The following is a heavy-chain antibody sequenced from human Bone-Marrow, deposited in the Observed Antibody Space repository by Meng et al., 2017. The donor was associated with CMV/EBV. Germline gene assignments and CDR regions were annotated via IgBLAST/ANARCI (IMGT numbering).Heavy chain of an antibody. CDR3: ARVRWVGQIAAPADV. V-gene: IGHV1-2*02. Sequence: ASVKVSCKASGYTFTGYYMHWVRQAPGQGLEWMGWINPNSGGTNYAQKFQGRVTMTRDTSISTAYMELSRMRSDDTAVYYCARVRWVGQIAAPADVWGQGTTVTVSS. D-gene: IGHD6-13*01. CDR2: INPNSGGT. CDR1: GYTFTGYY. J-gene: IGHJ6*02.